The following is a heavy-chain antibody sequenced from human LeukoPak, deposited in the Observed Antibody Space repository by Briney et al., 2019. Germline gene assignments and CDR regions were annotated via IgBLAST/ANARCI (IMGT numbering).Heavy chain of an antibody. V-gene: IGHV3-13*01. D-gene: IGHD3-10*01. CDR2: IDTDGDT. CDR3: TRDGTVVRGLPRRARTFYGMDV. Sequence: GGSLRLSCAASGFTFSNYDMHWVRQATGKCLEWVSGIDTDGDTYYPGSVKGRFTISRENAKNSLYLQVNSLRAEDTAVYYCTRDGTVVRGLPRRARTFYGMDVWGQGTTVTVSS. CDR1: GFTFSNYD. J-gene: IGHJ6*02.